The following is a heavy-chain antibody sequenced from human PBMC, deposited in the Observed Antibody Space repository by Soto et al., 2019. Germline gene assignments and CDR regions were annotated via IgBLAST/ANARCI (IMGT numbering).Heavy chain of an antibody. Sequence: GLTRIPHSPGKDIDWVGFIRSSRYGATTDYAASVQGRFFISRDDSKSIAFLQMNNLETEDTAVYYCTRAPLRFSGGSSCSAVSW. V-gene: IGHV3-49*03. CDR2: IRSSRYGATT. D-gene: IGHD2-15*01. J-gene: IGHJ5*01. CDR1: G. CDR3: TRAPLRFSGGSSCSAVS.